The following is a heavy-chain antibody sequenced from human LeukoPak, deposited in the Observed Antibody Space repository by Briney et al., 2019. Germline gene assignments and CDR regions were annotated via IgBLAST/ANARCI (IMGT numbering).Heavy chain of an antibody. V-gene: IGHV3-53*01. CDR3: ARDSSNWFDP. D-gene: IGHD6-6*01. J-gene: IGHJ5*02. CDR2: IYSGGST. CDR1: GFTFSTYG. Sequence: GGSLRLSCAASGFTFSTYGMSWVRQAPGKGLEWVSVIYSGGSTYYADSVKGRFTISRDNSKNTLYLQMNSLRAEDTAVYYCARDSSNWFDPWGQGTLVTVSS.